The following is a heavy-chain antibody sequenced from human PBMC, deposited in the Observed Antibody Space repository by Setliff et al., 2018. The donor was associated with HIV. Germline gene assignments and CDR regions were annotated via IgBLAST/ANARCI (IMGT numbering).Heavy chain of an antibody. D-gene: IGHD3-10*01. CDR3: ARPTTYYYGSGSSHVDAFDI. CDR2: IYPGDSDT. V-gene: IGHV5-51*01. J-gene: IGHJ3*02. CDR1: GYSFTSYW. Sequence: GESLKISWKGSGYSFTSYWIGWVRQMPGKGLEWMGIIYPGDSDTRYSPSFQGQVTISADKSISTAYLQWSSLKASDTAMYYCARPTTYYYGSGSSHVDAFDIWGQGTMVTVSS.